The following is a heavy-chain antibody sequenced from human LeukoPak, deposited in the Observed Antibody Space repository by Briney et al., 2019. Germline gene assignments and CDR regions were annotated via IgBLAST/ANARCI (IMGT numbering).Heavy chain of an antibody. J-gene: IGHJ6*03. CDR1: GFTFSSYA. V-gene: IGHV3-30-3*01. CDR3: ARDPPEVYYYYYMDV. CDR2: ISYDGSNK. Sequence: GGSLRLSCAASGFTFSSYAMHWVRQAPGKGLEWVAVISYDGSNKYYADSVKGRFTISRDNSKNTLYLQMNSLGAEDTAVYYCARDPPEVYYYYYMDVWGKGTTVTVSS.